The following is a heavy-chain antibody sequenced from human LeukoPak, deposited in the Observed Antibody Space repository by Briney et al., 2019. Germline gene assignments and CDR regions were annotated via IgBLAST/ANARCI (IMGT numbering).Heavy chain of an antibody. CDR2: INPSGGST. CDR3: ARRGILTGYMFDY. J-gene: IGHJ4*02. D-gene: IGHD3-9*01. CDR1: GYTFTGYY. V-gene: IGHV1-46*01. Sequence: ASVKVSCKASGYTFTGYYMHWVRQAPGQGLEWMGIINPSGGSTTYAQKFQGRVTMTSDTSTSTVYMELSSVRSDDTAVYYCARRGILTGYMFDYWGQGTLVTVSS.